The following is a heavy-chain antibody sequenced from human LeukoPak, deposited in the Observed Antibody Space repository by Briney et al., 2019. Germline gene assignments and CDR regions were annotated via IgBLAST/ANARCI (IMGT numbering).Heavy chain of an antibody. Sequence: GGSLILSCAASGLTVSSSYMSWVRQAPGKGLEWVSIIYNDGSTYYADSMKGRFTISRDNSKNTLYLQVNSLRAEDTAMYYCARNILFAFDIWGQGTMVTVSS. CDR3: ARNILFAFDI. J-gene: IGHJ3*02. CDR2: IYNDGST. V-gene: IGHV3-53*01. CDR1: GLTVSSSY.